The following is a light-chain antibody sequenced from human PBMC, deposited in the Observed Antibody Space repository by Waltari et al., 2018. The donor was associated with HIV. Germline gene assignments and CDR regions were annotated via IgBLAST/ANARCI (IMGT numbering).Light chain of an antibody. CDR1: QSNIAIRP. CDR2: RDN. Sequence: QSVVTQPSSASGTPGQSLTISCSGSQSNIAIRPVSWYQQRPGAAPKPLINRDNLRPLGVPDRFSGSRSGTSASLAIGGLQSEDEADYYCSVWDESLHGVVFGGGTKVTVL. J-gene: IGLJ2*01. V-gene: IGLV1-44*01. CDR3: SVWDESLHGVV.